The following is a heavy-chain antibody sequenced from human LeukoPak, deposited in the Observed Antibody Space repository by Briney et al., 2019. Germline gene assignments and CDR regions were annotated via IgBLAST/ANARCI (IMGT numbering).Heavy chain of an antibody. CDR1: GYTFTSYY. D-gene: IGHD5-24*01. J-gene: IGHJ4*02. CDR3: ASGMATITFDY. V-gene: IGHV1-46*01. Sequence: ASVKLSCKASGYTFTSYYMHWVRQAPGQGLEWMGIINPSGGSTSYAQKFQGRVTMTRDTSTSTVYMELSSLRSEDTAVYYCASGMATITFDYWGQGTLVTVSS. CDR2: INPSGGST.